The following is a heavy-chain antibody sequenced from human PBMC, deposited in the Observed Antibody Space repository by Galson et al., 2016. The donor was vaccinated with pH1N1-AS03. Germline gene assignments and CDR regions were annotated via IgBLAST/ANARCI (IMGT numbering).Heavy chain of an antibody. V-gene: IGHV1-18*01. D-gene: IGHD3-9*01. CDR3: ATAGNYFDIRRLDY. J-gene: IGHJ4*02. CDR1: GYTFTHFG. Sequence: SVKVSCKASGYTFTHFGISWVRQAPGQGLECLGWISTYTGETNYAQKFQGRITITMDQSTGTAYMEVSSLRAEDTAVYYCATAGNYFDIRRLDYWGQGTPVTVFS. CDR2: ISTYTGET.